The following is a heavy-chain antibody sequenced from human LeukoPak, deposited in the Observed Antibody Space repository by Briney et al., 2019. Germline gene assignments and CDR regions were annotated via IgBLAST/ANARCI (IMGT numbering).Heavy chain of an antibody. D-gene: IGHD1-26*01. CDR3: ARASSGSYRLDY. CDR1: GFTFSTYA. CDR2: ISVTGGST. Sequence: GGSLRLSCAASGFTFSTYALIWVRQAPGKELEWVSAISVTGGSTFYADSVRGRLTISRDNSKNTLYLQMSSLRAEDTAVYYCARASSGSYRLDYWGQGTLVTVSS. J-gene: IGHJ4*02. V-gene: IGHV3-23*01.